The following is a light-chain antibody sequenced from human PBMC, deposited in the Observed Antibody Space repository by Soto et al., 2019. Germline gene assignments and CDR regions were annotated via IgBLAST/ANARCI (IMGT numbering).Light chain of an antibody. CDR2: GAS. V-gene: IGKV3D-20*02. J-gene: IGKJ5*01. Sequence: EIVLTQSPGPLSLSPGERATLSCRSSQSVSSSYLAWYQQKPGQAPRLLIYGASSRATGIPDRFSGSGSGTDFTLTISRLEPEDFAVYYCHQRTNWPITLGQGTRLEIK. CDR1: QSVSSSY. CDR3: HQRTNWPIT.